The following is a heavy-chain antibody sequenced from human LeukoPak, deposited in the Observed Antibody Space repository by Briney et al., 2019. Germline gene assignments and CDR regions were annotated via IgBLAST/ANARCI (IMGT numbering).Heavy chain of an antibody. D-gene: IGHD4-17*01. V-gene: IGHV3-21*01. CDR2: ISRSASSI. J-gene: IGHJ4*02. CDR1: GFTFSTYS. CDR3: ARNDYGDYGIDY. Sequence: PEGSLRLSCASSGFTFSTYSMSWVRQAPGKGLEWVSYISRSASSIYYADSVKGRFTTSRDNAKNSLYLQMNSLRAEDTAIYFCARNDYGDYGIDYWGQGTLVTVSS.